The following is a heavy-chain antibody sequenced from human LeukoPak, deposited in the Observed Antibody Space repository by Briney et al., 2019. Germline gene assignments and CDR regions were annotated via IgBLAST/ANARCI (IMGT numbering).Heavy chain of an antibody. V-gene: IGHV3-23*01. Sequence: PGGSLRLSCAASGFTFSGYAMSWVRQAPGKGLEWVSAISGGGVSTYYADSIKGRFTISRGNSKNMLYLQINSLRAEDTAVYYCAKDRVGRADAFDIWGQGTMVTVSS. J-gene: IGHJ3*02. CDR2: ISGGGVST. CDR3: AKDRVGRADAFDI. D-gene: IGHD2-2*01. CDR1: GFTFSGYA.